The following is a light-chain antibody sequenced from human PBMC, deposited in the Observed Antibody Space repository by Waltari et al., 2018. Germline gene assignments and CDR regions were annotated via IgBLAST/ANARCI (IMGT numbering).Light chain of an antibody. CDR2: DAS. V-gene: IGKV1-33*01. J-gene: IGKJ4*01. CDR1: QDISNY. Sequence: DIQITQSPSSLSASVGDRVTITCQASQDISNYLNWYQKKPGKAPKLLIYDASNLETGVPSRFSGSGSETDYTFTISSLEPEDSATYYCQEYDNLQLAFGGGTKVEIK. CDR3: QEYDNLQLA.